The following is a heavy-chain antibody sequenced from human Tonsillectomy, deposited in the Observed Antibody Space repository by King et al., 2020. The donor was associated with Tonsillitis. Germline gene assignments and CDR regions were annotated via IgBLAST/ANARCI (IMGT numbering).Heavy chain of an antibody. Sequence: VQLQESGPGLVKPSQTLSLTCTVSGGSISSGVYSWSWIRHHPGKGLEWIGYIYHSRITYYNPSLKSRLTISVDTSKNQFSLKLSSVTAADTAVYYCARLAYGDPYYFDYWGQGTLVTVSS. CDR3: ARLAYGDPYYFDY. D-gene: IGHD4-17*01. V-gene: IGHV4-31*03. CDR1: GGSISSGVYS. CDR2: IYHSRIT. J-gene: IGHJ4*02.